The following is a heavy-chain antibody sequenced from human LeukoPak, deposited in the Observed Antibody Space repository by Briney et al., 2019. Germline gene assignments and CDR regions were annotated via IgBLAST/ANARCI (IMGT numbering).Heavy chain of an antibody. CDR2: IYYSGST. CDR1: GGSISSYY. CDR3: ARRYYDSSGPFDY. D-gene: IGHD3-22*01. V-gene: IGHV4-59*08. J-gene: IGHJ4*02. Sequence: SETLSLTCTVSGGSISSYYWSWIRQPPGKGLEWIGYIYYSGSTNYNPSLKSRVTISVDTSKNQFSLKLRSVTAADTAVYYCARRYYDSSGPFDYWGQGTLVTVSS.